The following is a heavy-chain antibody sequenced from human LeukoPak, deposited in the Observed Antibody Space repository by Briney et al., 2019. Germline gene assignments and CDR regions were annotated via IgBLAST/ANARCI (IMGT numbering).Heavy chain of an antibody. CDR3: ASSKRAAVAGSYDY. CDR2: INWNGGST. V-gene: IGHV3-20*04. Sequence: GGSLRLSCAASGFTFDDYGMSWVRQAPGKGLEWVSGINWNGGSTGYADSVKGRFTISRVNAKNSLYLQMNSLRAEDTALYYCASSKRAAVAGSYDYWGQGTLVTVSS. J-gene: IGHJ4*02. CDR1: GFTFDDYG. D-gene: IGHD6-19*01.